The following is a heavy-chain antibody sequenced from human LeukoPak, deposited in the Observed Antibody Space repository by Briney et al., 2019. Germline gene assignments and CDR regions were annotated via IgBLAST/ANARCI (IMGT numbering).Heavy chain of an antibody. J-gene: IGHJ2*01. V-gene: IGHV4-39*01. CDR3: ARLDTINTVTTARYWYFDL. CDR2: SYYSGST. D-gene: IGHD4-17*01. Sequence: PSETLSLTCTVSSGSISSSSYYWGWIRQPPGKGLEWIGSSYYSGSTYYNPSLKSRVTISVDTSKNQFSLKLSSVTAADTAVYFSARLDTINTVTTARYWYFDLWGRGTLVTVSS. CDR1: SGSISSSSYY.